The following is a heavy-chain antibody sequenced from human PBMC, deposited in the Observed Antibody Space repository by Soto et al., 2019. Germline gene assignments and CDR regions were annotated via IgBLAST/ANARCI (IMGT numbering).Heavy chain of an antibody. CDR2: ITGGGGRT. Sequence: EGQLLESGRGLVHPGGSLRLSCAASGFTFDNYAMSWVRQAPGKGLEWVSAITGGGGRTYYADSVKGRFTISRDNTKNTLYLQMNSLRADDTAMYYCANDHRELSDYWGQGTLVTVSS. J-gene: IGHJ4*02. D-gene: IGHD3-16*02. CDR1: GFTFDNYA. V-gene: IGHV3-23*01. CDR3: ANDHRELSDY.